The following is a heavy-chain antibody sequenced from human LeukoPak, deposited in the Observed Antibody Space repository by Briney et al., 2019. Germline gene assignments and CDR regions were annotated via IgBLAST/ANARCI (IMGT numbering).Heavy chain of an antibody. D-gene: IGHD2-15*01. CDR1: GYTFTSYD. Sequence: GASVKVSCKASGYTFTSYDINWVRQATGQGLEWMGWMNPNSGNTGYAQKFQGRVTMARNTSISTAYMELSSLRSEDTAVYYCARAPIVVVVAATLGGYYYYGMDVWGQGTTVTVSS. J-gene: IGHJ6*02. V-gene: IGHV1-8*01. CDR3: ARAPIVVVVAATLGGYYYYGMDV. CDR2: MNPNSGNT.